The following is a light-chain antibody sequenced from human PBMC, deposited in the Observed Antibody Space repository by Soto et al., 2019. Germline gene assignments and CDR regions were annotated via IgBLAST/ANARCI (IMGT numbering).Light chain of an antibody. CDR3: QRYNNGPPVT. CDR1: QDLNNY. J-gene: IGKJ3*01. Sequence: DIQMTQSPSSLSASVGARVTITCRASQDLNNYLAWYQQKPGKPPKLLIYAASTLQSGVPSRFSGGGSGTDFTLTINSLQPEDVATYYCQRYNNGPPVTFGPGTKV. V-gene: IGKV1-27*01. CDR2: AAS.